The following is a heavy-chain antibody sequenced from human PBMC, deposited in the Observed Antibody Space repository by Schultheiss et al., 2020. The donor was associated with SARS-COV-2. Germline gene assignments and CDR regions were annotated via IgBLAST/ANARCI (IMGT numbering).Heavy chain of an antibody. CDR1: GYTFTGYY. J-gene: IGHJ4*02. Sequence: ASVKVSCKASGYTFTGYYMHWVRQAPGQGLEWMGWINPNNGSTTYAQHFQGRVTMTRDTSISTAYMELSRLRSDDTAVYYCARDPHMVGFGGHFDYWGQGSQVTVSS. CDR2: INPNNGST. CDR3: ARDPHMVGFGGHFDY. D-gene: IGHD3-16*01. V-gene: IGHV1-2*02.